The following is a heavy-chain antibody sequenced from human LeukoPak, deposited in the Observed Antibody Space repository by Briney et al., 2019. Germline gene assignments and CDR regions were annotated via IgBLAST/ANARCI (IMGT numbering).Heavy chain of an antibody. CDR1: GFTFNNAW. V-gene: IGHV3-15*01. Sequence: GGSLRLSCAASGFTFNNAWMSWVRQAPGKGLEWVGRIKSKTDDETTDYAAPVKGRFTISRDDSKNTVYLQMNGLKTEDTAVYYCTAGTGLTDHDYWGQGTLVTVSS. D-gene: IGHD3/OR15-3a*01. J-gene: IGHJ4*02. CDR3: TAGTGLTDHDY. CDR2: IKSKTDDETT.